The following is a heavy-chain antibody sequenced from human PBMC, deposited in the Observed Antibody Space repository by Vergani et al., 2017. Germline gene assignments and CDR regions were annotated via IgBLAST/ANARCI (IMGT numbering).Heavy chain of an antibody. CDR2: IPSSGTT. V-gene: IGHV4-61*02. Sequence: QVQLHESGPGLVKPSQTLSLTCTVSGGSITSGSFYWSWIRQPAGKGREWLGRIPSSGTTNSNPALKSRVTLSVDTSKNQLSLRMTSVTAADTAVYYCARDSWTSELRGVYWFDTWGQGTLVSVSS. J-gene: IGHJ5*02. CDR1: GGSITSGSFY. D-gene: IGHD3-10*01. CDR3: ARDSWTSELRGVYWFDT.